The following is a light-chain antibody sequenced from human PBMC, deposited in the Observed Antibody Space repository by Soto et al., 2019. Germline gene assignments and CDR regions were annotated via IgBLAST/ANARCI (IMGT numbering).Light chain of an antibody. Sequence: DIQMTQSPSTLSAAVGDRVTITCRASQSISTWLAWYQQKPGKAPKLLIYDASSFESGVPLRFSGSGAGTEFTLNISSLQPDDFATYYCLQYNAYSWTFGQGTKVDIK. CDR1: QSISTW. CDR3: LQYNAYSWT. CDR2: DAS. J-gene: IGKJ1*01. V-gene: IGKV1-5*01.